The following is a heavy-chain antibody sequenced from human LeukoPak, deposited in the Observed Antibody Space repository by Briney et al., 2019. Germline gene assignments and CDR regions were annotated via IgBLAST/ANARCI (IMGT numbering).Heavy chain of an antibody. CDR2: ISSNGGST. CDR1: GFTFSSYA. CDR3: ARDAIAAAGMGFDY. Sequence: HPGGSLRPSCAASGFTFSSYAMHWVRQAPGKGLEYVSAISSNGGSTYYANSVKGRFTISRDNSKNTLYLQMGSLRAEDMAVYYCARDAIAAAGMGFDYWGQGTLVTVSS. V-gene: IGHV3-64*01. D-gene: IGHD6-13*01. J-gene: IGHJ4*02.